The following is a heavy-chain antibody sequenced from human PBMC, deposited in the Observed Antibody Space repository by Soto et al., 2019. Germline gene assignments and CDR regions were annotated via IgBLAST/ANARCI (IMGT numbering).Heavy chain of an antibody. CDR3: ASNTYYDILIGHSRGAFDI. CDR1: GFTFSSSG. J-gene: IGHJ3*02. V-gene: IGHV3-33*01. CDR2: MWYDGSNK. Sequence: WGSLRLSCAASGFTFSSSGIHWVRQAQGKGLEWVAVMWYDGSNKYYADSVKGRFTISRDDSKNTLYLQMNSLRSDDTSVYYCASNTYYDILIGHSRGAFDIWGQGTMVTVSS. D-gene: IGHD3-9*01.